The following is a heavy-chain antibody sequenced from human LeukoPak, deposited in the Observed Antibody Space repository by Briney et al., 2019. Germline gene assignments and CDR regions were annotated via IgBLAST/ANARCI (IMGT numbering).Heavy chain of an antibody. V-gene: IGHV1-69*13. CDR2: IIPIFGTA. D-gene: IGHD6-13*01. J-gene: IGHJ4*02. CDR3: ARKERDSSWGGAFDY. CDR1: GGTFSSYA. Sequence: SVKVSCKASGGTFSSYAISWVRQAPGQGLEWMGGIIPIFGTANYAQKFQGRVTITADESTSTAYMELSSLRSEDTAVYYCARKERDSSWGGAFDYWGQGTLVTVSS.